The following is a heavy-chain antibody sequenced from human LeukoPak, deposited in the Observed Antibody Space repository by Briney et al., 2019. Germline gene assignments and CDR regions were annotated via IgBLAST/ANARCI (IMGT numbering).Heavy chain of an antibody. J-gene: IGHJ4*02. CDR1: GYTFTGYN. D-gene: IGHD3-3*01. V-gene: IGHV1-2*02. CDR2: INPNSGGT. CDR3: AREGERFLEWFVDY. Sequence: ASVNVSCKASGYTFTGYNMHWVRQAPGQGLEWMGWINPNSGGTNYAQKFQGRVTMTRDTSISTAYMELSRLRSDDTAVYYCAREGERFLEWFVDYWGQGTLVTVSS.